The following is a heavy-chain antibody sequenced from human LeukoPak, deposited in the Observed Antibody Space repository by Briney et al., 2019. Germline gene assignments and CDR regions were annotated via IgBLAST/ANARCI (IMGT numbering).Heavy chain of an antibody. V-gene: IGHV1-18*01. J-gene: IGHJ4*02. D-gene: IGHD5-18*01. CDR1: GYTFTSYG. CDR2: ISAYNGNT. CDR3: AREPGVDTAMVTSFFDY. Sequence: ASVKVSCKASGYTFTSYGISWVRQAPGQGLEWMGWISAYNGNTNYAQKLQGRVTMTTDTSTSAAYMELRSLRSDDTAVYYCAREPGVDTAMVTSFFDYWGQGTLVTVSS.